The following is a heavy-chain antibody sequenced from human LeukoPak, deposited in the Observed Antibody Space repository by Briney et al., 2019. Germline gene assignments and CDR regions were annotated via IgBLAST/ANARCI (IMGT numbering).Heavy chain of an antibody. V-gene: IGHV7-4-1*02. CDR3: ARDRYYGSGSSYYFDY. D-gene: IGHD3-10*01. CDR2: INTNTGNP. J-gene: IGHJ4*02. CDR1: GYTFPSYG. Sequence: ASVKVSCKASGYTFPSYGISWVRQAPGQGLEWMGWINTNTGNPTYAQGFTGRFVFSLDTSVSTAYLQISSLKAEDTAVYYCARDRYYGSGSSYYFDYWGQGTLVTVSS.